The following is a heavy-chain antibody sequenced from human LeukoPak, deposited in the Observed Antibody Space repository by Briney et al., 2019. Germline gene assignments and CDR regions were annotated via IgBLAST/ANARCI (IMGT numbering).Heavy chain of an antibody. CDR3: ARGNYYDSSGYSAY. D-gene: IGHD3-22*01. CDR2: IKQDESEK. CDR1: GFTFSSYW. J-gene: IGHJ4*02. Sequence: GGSLRLSCAASGFTFSSYWMSWVRQAPGKGLEWVANIKQDESEKYYVDSVKGRFTISRDNAKNSLYLQMNSLRAEDTAVYYCARGNYYDSSGYSAYWGQGTLVTVSS. V-gene: IGHV3-7*01.